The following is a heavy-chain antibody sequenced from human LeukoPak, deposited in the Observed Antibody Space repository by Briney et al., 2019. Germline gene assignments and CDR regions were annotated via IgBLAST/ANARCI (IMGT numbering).Heavy chain of an antibody. D-gene: IGHD2-2*01. Sequence: SETLSLTCAVSGGSISSGGYSWSWIRQPPGKGLEWIGYIYHSGSTYYNPSLKSRVTISVDRSKNQFSLKLSSVTAADTAVYYCARVSLVPAAHFDYWGQGTLVTVSS. J-gene: IGHJ4*02. CDR3: ARVSLVPAAHFDY. CDR2: IYHSGST. V-gene: IGHV4-30-2*01. CDR1: GGSISSGGYS.